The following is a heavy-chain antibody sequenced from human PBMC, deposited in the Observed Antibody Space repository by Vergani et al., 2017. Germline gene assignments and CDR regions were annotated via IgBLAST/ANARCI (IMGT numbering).Heavy chain of an antibody. CDR2: ISSSSSTI. CDR3: ARGAHAFDI. J-gene: IGHJ3*02. Sequence: EVQLVESGGGLVQPGGSLRLPCAASGFTFSSYSMNWVRQAPGKGLEWVSYISSSSSTIYYADSVKGRYTISRDNAKNSLYLQMNSLRAEDTAVYYCARGAHAFDIWGQGTMVTVSS. CDR1: GFTFSSYS. V-gene: IGHV3-48*01.